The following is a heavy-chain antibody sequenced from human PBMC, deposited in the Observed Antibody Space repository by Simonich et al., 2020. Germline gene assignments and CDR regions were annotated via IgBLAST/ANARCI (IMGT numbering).Heavy chain of an antibody. V-gene: IGHV3-7*01. CDR2: IKHDGSEK. J-gene: IGHJ3*02. Sequence: EVQLVESGGGLVQPGGSLRLSCAASGFTFSSYWMSWVRQAPGKGLEWVANIKHDGSEKYYVDSGKGRFTISRDNAKNSLYLQMNSLRAEDTAVYYCAREGIAARDAFDIWGQGTMVTVSS. D-gene: IGHD6-6*01. CDR1: GFTFSSYW. CDR3: AREGIAARDAFDI.